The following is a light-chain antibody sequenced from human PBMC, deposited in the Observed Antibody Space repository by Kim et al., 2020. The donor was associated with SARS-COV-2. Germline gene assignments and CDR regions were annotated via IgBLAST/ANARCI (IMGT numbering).Light chain of an antibody. J-gene: IGKJ1*01. CDR1: QGVSNS. CDR3: QQSYGMPWT. CDR2: GAS. Sequence: DIQMTQSPSSLSASVGDTVTITCRASQGVSNSLAWYQHKPGKAPKLLVYGASRLQSGVPSRFSGSGSGTDYTLTISSLQPEDLGTFYWQQSYGMPWTFGQGTKVDIK. V-gene: IGKV1-NL1*01.